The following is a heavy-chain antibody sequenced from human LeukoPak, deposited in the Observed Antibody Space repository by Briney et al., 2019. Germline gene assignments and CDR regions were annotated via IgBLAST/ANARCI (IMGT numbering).Heavy chain of an antibody. D-gene: IGHD3/OR15-3a*01. CDR2: INPNSDGT. CDR3: ADRDWTGYFSH. J-gene: IGHJ4*02. CDR1: GYTFTGNY. Sequence: ASVKVSCKASGYTFTGNYIHWVRQAPGQGLEWMGWINPNSDGTKYAQKFQGRVNMTRDTSISTAYMELNSLRSEDTAVYYCADRDWTGYFSHWGQGTLVTVSS. V-gene: IGHV1-2*02.